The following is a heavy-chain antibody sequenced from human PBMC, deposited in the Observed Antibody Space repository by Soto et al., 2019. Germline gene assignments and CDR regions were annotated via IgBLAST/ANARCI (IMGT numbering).Heavy chain of an antibody. Sequence: QITLKESGPTLVKPTQPLTLTCTFSGFSLSTSGVGVGWIRQPPGKALEWLALIYWDDDKRYSPSLKSRLTITKDTSKNQVVLTMTNVDPVDTATYYCAHSEGVEDIVVVPAAIRLGWFDPWGQGTLVTVSS. J-gene: IGHJ5*02. CDR3: AHSEGVEDIVVVPAAIRLGWFDP. CDR2: IYWDDDK. V-gene: IGHV2-5*02. CDR1: GFSLSTSGVG. D-gene: IGHD2-2*02.